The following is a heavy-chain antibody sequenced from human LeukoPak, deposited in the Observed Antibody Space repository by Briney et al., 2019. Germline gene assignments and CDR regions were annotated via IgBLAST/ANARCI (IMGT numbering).Heavy chain of an antibody. CDR1: GFTLSSYA. J-gene: IGHJ4*02. CDR3: ARGALHVFDY. CDR2: ISTSGSTT. D-gene: IGHD3-10*02. Sequence: PGGSLRLSCATSGFTLSSYAMNWVRQAPGKGLEWVSCISTSGSTTYYADSVKGRFTISRDNAKNSLFLQMNTLTAEDTAVYYCARGALHVFDYWGQGTPVTVSS. V-gene: IGHV3-48*03.